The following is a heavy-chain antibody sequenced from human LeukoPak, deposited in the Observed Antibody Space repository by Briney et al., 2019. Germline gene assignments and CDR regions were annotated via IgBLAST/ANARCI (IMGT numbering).Heavy chain of an antibody. D-gene: IGHD3-10*01. Sequence: PSETLSLTCTVSGGSISSYYWSWIRQTPGKGLEWIGDIYYSGSTNYNPSLKSRVTISVDTSKNQFSLKLSSVTAADTAVYYCARAGITKIEYWGQGTLVTVSS. J-gene: IGHJ4*02. CDR2: IYYSGST. V-gene: IGHV4-59*01. CDR1: GGSISSYY. CDR3: ARAGITKIEY.